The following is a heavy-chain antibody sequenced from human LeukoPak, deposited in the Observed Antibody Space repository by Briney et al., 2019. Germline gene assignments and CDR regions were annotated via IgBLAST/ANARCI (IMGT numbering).Heavy chain of an antibody. Sequence: PGGSLRLSCAASGFTFSSYAMHWVRQAPGKGLEWVAVISYDGSNKYYADSVKGRFTISRDNSKNTLYLQMNSLRAEDTAVYYCARDLEYRGQGTLVTVSS. J-gene: IGHJ4*02. CDR3: ARDLEY. D-gene: IGHD5-24*01. CDR1: GFTFSSYA. V-gene: IGHV3-30-3*01. CDR2: ISYDGSNK.